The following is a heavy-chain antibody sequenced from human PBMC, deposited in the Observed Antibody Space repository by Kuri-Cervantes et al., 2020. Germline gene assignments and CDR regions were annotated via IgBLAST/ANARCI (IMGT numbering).Heavy chain of an antibody. D-gene: IGHD6-19*01. J-gene: IGHJ5*02. Sequence: GSLRLSCTVSGGSISSSNYYWGWNRQPPGKGLEWIGSIYYSGNTHYNPSLESRVTISVDTSKNQFSLKLSSVTAADTAVYYCARHVRRGSSSRLDPWGQGTLVTVSS. CDR3: ARHVRRGSSSRLDP. CDR1: GGSISSSNYY. CDR2: IYYSGNT. V-gene: IGHV4-39*01.